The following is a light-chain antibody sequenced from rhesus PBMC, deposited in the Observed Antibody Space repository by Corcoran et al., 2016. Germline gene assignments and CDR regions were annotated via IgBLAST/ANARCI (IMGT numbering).Light chain of an antibody. CDR3: LQYSSSPFT. CDR2: KAS. CDR1: QSISSW. J-gene: IGKJ3*01. V-gene: IGKV1-22*01. Sequence: DIQMTQSPSSLSASVGDTATITCRASQSISSWLDWYQQKPGKAPKLLIYKASRFHSGVPSRFSGSAFGTDFTLTISSLPPEYFATYSCLQYSSSPFTFGPGAKLYF.